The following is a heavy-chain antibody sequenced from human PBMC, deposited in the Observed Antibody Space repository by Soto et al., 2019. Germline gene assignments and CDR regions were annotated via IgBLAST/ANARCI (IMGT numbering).Heavy chain of an antibody. Sequence: PGESLKISCKGSGYSFTSYWIGWVRQMPGKGLEWMGIIYPGDSDTRYSPSFQGQVTISADKSISTAYLQWSSLKASDTAMYYCARYCSGGSCYDYYYGMDVWGQGTTVTAP. D-gene: IGHD2-15*01. CDR2: IYPGDSDT. J-gene: IGHJ6*02. CDR1: GYSFTSYW. V-gene: IGHV5-51*01. CDR3: ARYCSGGSCYDYYYGMDV.